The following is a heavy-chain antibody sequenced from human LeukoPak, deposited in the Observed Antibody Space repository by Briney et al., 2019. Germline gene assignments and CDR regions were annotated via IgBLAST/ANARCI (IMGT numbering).Heavy chain of an antibody. Sequence: GESLKISCKGSGYNFTNYWITWVRQMPGKGLEWMGRIYPSDSYTNYSPSFQGHVTISADKSISTAYLQWSSLKASDTAMYYCASLPRGSSGWYIGSLRYYFDYWGQGTLVTVSS. CDR3: ASLPRGSSGWYIGSLRYYFDY. CDR2: IYPSDSYT. CDR1: GYNFTNYW. J-gene: IGHJ4*02. D-gene: IGHD6-19*01. V-gene: IGHV5-10-1*01.